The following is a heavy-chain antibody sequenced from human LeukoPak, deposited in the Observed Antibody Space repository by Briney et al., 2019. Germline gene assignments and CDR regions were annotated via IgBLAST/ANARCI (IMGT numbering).Heavy chain of an antibody. J-gene: IGHJ4*02. V-gene: IGHV1-24*01. CDR1: GYTLTELS. CDR2: FDHQDGET. CDR3: ATFDRDTRYDILTGFDY. D-gene: IGHD3-9*01. Sequence: ASVKVSCKVSGYTLTELSMHWVRQAPGKGLEGMGGFDHQDGETIYAQKFQGRVTMTEDTSTDTAYMELSSLRSEDTAVYYCATFDRDTRYDILTGFDYWGQGTLVTVSS.